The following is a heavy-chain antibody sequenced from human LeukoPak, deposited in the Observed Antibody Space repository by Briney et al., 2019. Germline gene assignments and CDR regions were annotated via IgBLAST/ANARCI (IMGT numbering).Heavy chain of an antibody. J-gene: IGHJ4*02. CDR1: GFTFTKYA. CDR3: AKDLEAVAGTIVNDY. V-gene: IGHV3-23*01. CDR2: IGASGGTT. Sequence: GGSLRLSCAVSGFTFTKYAMNWVRQGQGKGLEWVSGIGASGGTTYYADSVQGRFTISRDNSKNTLYLQVNSPRAEDTGVYFCAKDLEAVAGTIVNDYWGQGTLITVSS. D-gene: IGHD6-19*01.